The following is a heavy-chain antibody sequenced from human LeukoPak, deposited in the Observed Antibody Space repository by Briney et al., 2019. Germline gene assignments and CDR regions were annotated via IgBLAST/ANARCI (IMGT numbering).Heavy chain of an antibody. CDR3: AKDGGSHSLDY. V-gene: IGHV3-30*02. Sequence: GGSLRLSCAASGFSFNNSDMHWVRQAPGKGLDWVTFIWYDGSNKYYADSVKGRFTVHRDNSKNTLYLQMNSLRFEDTAMYYCAKDGGSHSLDYWGLGTLVTVSS. J-gene: IGHJ4*02. CDR2: IWYDGSNK. D-gene: IGHD1-26*01. CDR1: GFSFNNSD.